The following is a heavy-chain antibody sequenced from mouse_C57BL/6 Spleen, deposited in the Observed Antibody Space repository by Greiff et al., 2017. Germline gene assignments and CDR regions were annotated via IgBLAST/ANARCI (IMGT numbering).Heavy chain of an antibody. CDR1: GYTFTSYW. J-gene: IGHJ3*01. V-gene: IGHV1-52*01. CDR3: AIYGSSYEGFAY. CDR2: IDPSDSET. D-gene: IGHD1-1*01. Sequence: QVQLKQSGAELVRPGSSVKLSCKASGYTFTSYWMHWVKQRPIQGLEWIGNIDPSDSETHYNQKFKDKATLTVDKSSSTAYMQLSSLTSEDSAVYYCAIYGSSYEGFAYWGQGTLVTVSA.